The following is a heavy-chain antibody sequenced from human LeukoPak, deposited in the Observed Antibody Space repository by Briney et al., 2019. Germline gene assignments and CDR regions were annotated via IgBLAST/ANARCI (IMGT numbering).Heavy chain of an antibody. CDR3: ARPEYDMYYYGSGYNYYYMDV. V-gene: IGHV1-69*05. CDR2: IIPIFGTA. J-gene: IGHJ6*03. Sequence: GASVKVSCKASGGTFSSYAISWVRQAPGQGLEWMGGIIPIFGTANYAQKFQGRVTITTDESTSTAYMELSSLRSEDTAVYYCARPEYDMYYYGSGYNYYYMDVWGKGTTVTVSS. CDR1: GGTFSSYA. D-gene: IGHD3-10*01.